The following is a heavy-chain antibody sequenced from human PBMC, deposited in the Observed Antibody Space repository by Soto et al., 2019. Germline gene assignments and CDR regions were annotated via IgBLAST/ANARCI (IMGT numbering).Heavy chain of an antibody. CDR2: IYYRGST. J-gene: IGHJ6*01. CDR1: GGSISSADYY. D-gene: IGHD2-2*01. V-gene: IGHV4-30-4*01. Sequence: QVQLQESGPGLVKPSKTLSLTCTVSGGSISSADYYWSWIRQPPGKGLEWIWYIYYRGSTYSIPSLRSRVTISVDTAKNQLSLKLNAVTSADTAVYYCAREARDQLLFRYYGMDVWCQGATVTVSS. CDR3: AREARDQLLFRYYGMDV.